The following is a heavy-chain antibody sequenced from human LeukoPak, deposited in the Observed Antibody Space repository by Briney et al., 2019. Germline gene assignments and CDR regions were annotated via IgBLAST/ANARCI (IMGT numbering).Heavy chain of an antibody. CDR1: GYTFTSYG. CDR3: ASPQEDTTTGAAFDI. CDR2: ISTYNGDT. D-gene: IGHD4-17*01. J-gene: IGHJ3*02. V-gene: IGHV1-18*01. Sequence: ASVKVSCKASGYTFTSYGISWVRQAPGQGLEWMGWISTYNGDTNYAQKLQGRVTMTTDTSTSTAYMELRSLRSDDTAVYYCASPQEDTTTGAAFDIWGQGTMVTVSS.